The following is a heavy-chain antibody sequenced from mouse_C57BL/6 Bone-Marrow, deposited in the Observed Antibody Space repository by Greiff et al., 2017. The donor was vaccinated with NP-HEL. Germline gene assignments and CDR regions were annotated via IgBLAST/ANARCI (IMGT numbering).Heavy chain of an antibody. V-gene: IGHV2-6-1*01. J-gene: IGHJ4*01. Sequence: QVQLQQSGPGLVAPSQSLSITCTVSGFSLTSYGVHWVRQPPGKGLEWLVVIWSDGSTTYNSALKSRLSISKDNSTSQVFLKMNSLQTDDTAMYYCARHSYYYGSSYTYYAMDYWGQGTSVTVSS. D-gene: IGHD1-1*01. CDR3: ARHSYYYGSSYTYYAMDY. CDR2: IWSDGST. CDR1: GFSLTSYG.